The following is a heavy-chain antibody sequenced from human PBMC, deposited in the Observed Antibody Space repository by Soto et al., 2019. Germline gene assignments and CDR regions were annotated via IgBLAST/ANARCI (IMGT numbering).Heavy chain of an antibody. CDR3: AREIVTAGGNNYFDP. Sequence: LSLTCGVSGGTVASSHWWSWVRQSPSRGLEWIGNVYHTGDTNFNPSLQSRVTFSVDKSNNQFSLRLTSLTAADTAVYFCAREIVTAGGNNYFDPWGPGTLVTVS. CDR1: GGTVASSHW. CDR2: VYHTGDT. J-gene: IGHJ5*02. D-gene: IGHD2-21*02. V-gene: IGHV4-4*01.